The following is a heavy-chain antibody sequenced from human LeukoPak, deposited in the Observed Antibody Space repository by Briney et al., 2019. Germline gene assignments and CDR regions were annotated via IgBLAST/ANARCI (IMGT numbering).Heavy chain of an antibody. Sequence: ASVKVSCKASGYTFTSYAMNWVRQAPGQGLEWMGWINTNTGNPTYAQGFTGRFVFSLDTSVSTAYLQISSLKAEDTAVYYCARGSYYDSSGYYWSSLYYYYYYMDVWGKGTTVTVSS. CDR2: INTNTGNP. V-gene: IGHV7-4-1*02. CDR1: GYTFTSYA. J-gene: IGHJ6*03. D-gene: IGHD3-22*01. CDR3: ARGSYYDSSGYYWSSLYYYYYYMDV.